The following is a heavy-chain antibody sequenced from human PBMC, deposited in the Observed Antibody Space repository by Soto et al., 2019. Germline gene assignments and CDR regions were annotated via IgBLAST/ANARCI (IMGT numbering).Heavy chain of an antibody. D-gene: IGHD5-12*01. CDR2: ISGSGSAV. CDR3: ARGHSGSFYAFDI. V-gene: IGHV3-11*01. J-gene: IGHJ3*02. Sequence: GGSLRLSCAASGFTFSDYFMSWVRQAPGEGLEWVSSISGSGSAVYSADSVKGRFTISWDNAKNSLFLQMNSLRAEDTAVYYCARGHSGSFYAFDIWGQGTMVTVSS. CDR1: GFTFSDYF.